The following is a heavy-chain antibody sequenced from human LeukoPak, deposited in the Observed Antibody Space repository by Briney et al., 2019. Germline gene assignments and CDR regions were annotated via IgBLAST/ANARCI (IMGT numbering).Heavy chain of an antibody. CDR1: GYTFTSYG. J-gene: IGHJ5*02. CDR2: ISAYNGNT. D-gene: IGHD2-2*01. Sequence: ASVKVSCKASGYTFTSYGISWVRQAPGQGLEWMGWISAYNGNTNYAQKLQGRVTMTTDTSTSTAYMELRSLRSDDTAVYYCARDSICSSTSCSKWRGWFDPWGQGTLVTVSS. V-gene: IGHV1-18*01. CDR3: ARDSICSSTSCSKWRGWFDP.